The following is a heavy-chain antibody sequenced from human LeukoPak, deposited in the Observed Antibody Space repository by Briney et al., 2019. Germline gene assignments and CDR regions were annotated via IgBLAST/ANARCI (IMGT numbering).Heavy chain of an antibody. CDR2: IYYSGST. V-gene: IGHV4-59*01. CDR1: GGSISSYF. J-gene: IGHJ4*02. D-gene: IGHD3-22*01. CDR3: ARRAYSSGYYFFDY. Sequence: PSETLSLTCTVSGGSISSYFWNWIRQPPGKGPEWIGYIYYSGSTNYNPSLKSRVTISIATSKNQFSLKLSSVTAADTAVYYCARRAYSSGYYFFDYWGQGTLVTVSS.